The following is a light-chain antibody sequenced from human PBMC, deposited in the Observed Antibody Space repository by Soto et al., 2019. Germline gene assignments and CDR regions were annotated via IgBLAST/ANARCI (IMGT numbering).Light chain of an antibody. CDR2: DVS. Sequence: QSALTQPASVSGSPGQSITISCTGTSSDVGGYNYVSWYQHHPGKAPKLMIFDVSNRPSGVSNRFFGSKSGNTASLTISGLQPEDDADYYCSSYTTSNTRQIVFGTGTKLTVL. J-gene: IGLJ1*01. CDR1: SSDVGGYNY. V-gene: IGLV2-14*03. CDR3: SSYTTSNTRQIV.